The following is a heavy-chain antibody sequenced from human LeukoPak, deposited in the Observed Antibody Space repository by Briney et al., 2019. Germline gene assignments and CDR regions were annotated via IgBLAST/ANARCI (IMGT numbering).Heavy chain of an antibody. CDR2: ISSSSSYI. CDR3: ASVDAMVRGVIVAFDI. J-gene: IGHJ3*02. V-gene: IGHV3-21*01. CDR1: GFTFSSYS. D-gene: IGHD3-10*01. Sequence: PGGSLRLSCAASGFTFSSYSMNWVRQAPGKGLEWVSSISSSSSYIYYADSVKGRFTISRDNGKNSLYLQMNSLRAEDTAVYYCASVDAMVRGVIVAFDIWGQGTMVTVSS.